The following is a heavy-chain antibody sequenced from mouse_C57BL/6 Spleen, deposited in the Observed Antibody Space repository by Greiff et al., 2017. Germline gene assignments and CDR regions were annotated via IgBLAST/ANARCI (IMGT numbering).Heavy chain of an antibody. Sequence: QVQLQQSGPELVKPGASVKISCKASGYAFSSSWMNWVKQRPGKGLEWIGRIYPGDGGTNYNGKFKGKATLTADKSSSTAYMQLSSLTSEDSAVYFCAEDDGYYVLFAYWGQGTLVTVSA. CDR2: IYPGDGGT. D-gene: IGHD2-3*01. V-gene: IGHV1-82*01. CDR3: AEDDGYYVLFAY. J-gene: IGHJ3*01. CDR1: GYAFSSSW.